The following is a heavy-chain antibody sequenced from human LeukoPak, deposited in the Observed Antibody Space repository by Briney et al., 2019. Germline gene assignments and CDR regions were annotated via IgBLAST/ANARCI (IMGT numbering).Heavy chain of an antibody. CDR1: GFTFSSYS. CDR2: ISSSSSTI. V-gene: IGHV3-48*01. D-gene: IGHD4-17*01. J-gene: IGHJ3*02. Sequence: TGGSLRLSCAASGFTFSSYSMNWVRQAPGKGLEWVSYISSSSSTIYYADSVKGRFTISRDNAKNSLYLQMNSLRAEDTAVYYCARDLPHDYGDYVGAFDIWGQGTMVTVSP. CDR3: ARDLPHDYGDYVGAFDI.